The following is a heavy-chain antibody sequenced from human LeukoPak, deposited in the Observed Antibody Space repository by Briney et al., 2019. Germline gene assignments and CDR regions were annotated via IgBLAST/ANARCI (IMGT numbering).Heavy chain of an antibody. CDR2: ISGGGGSS. CDR1: GFTFSSYA. J-gene: IGHJ4*02. D-gene: IGHD3-22*01. Sequence: LTGGSLRLSCAASGFTFSSYAMSWVRQAPGKGLEWVSTISGGGGSSYYADSVKGRFTISRDNSNNTLNVQMKSLRAEDTAVYYCAKGREGYFDSSGYILDYWGQGTLVTVSS. V-gene: IGHV3-23*01. CDR3: AKGREGYFDSSGYILDY.